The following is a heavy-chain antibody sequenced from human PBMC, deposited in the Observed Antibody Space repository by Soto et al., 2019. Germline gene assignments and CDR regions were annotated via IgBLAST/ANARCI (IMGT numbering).Heavy chain of an antibody. J-gene: IGHJ6*02. CDR2: INGGGSST. D-gene: IGHD2-2*01. CDR1: GFTFSSYA. Sequence: EVQLLESGGGLVQPGGSLRLSCAASGFTFSSYAMSWVRQAPGKGLEWVSAINGGGSSTYYADSVKGRVTISRDNSKNTLYLQMNSLRAEDTAVYYCAKALGGVYCSSTSCYRHNSYYYYGMDVWGQGTTVTVSS. V-gene: IGHV3-23*01. CDR3: AKALGGVYCSSTSCYRHNSYYYYGMDV.